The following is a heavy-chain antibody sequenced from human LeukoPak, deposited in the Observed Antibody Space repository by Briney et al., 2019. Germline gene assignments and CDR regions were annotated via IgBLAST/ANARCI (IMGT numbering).Heavy chain of an antibody. J-gene: IGHJ4*02. D-gene: IGHD1-1*01. Sequence: PGGSLRLSCAASGFTFSTYAMSWVRQAPGKGLEWVATISNSDGNTDYADSVKGRFIISRDNSKNTLYVQMNSLTVDDTAIYYCAKATGTLGNWGQGTLVTVSS. CDR3: AKATGTLGN. CDR1: GFTFSTYA. CDR2: ISNSDGNT. V-gene: IGHV3-23*01.